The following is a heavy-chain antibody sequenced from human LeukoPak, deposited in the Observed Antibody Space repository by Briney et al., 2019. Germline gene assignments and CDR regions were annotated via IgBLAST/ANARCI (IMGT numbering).Heavy chain of an antibody. CDR2: MNPDSGNT. CDR3: ARETTISPYYFDY. D-gene: IGHD3-9*01. V-gene: IGHV1-8*01. J-gene: IGHJ4*02. CDR1: GYTFTTYD. Sequence: ASVKVSCKASGYTFTTYDIIWVRQATGQGLEWMGWMNPDSGNTGYAQKFQGRVTMTRDTSIGTAYMELSSLRSEDTAAYFCARETTISPYYFDYWGLGNPVIVSS.